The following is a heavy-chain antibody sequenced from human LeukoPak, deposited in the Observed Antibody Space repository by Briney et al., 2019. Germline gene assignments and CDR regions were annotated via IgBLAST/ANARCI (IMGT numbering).Heavy chain of an antibody. CDR1: GFTVSSFE. CDR2: ISSSGGTM. D-gene: IGHD4-17*01. Sequence: GGSLRLSCEASGFTVSSFEINWGRQAPGKGLEWVSYISSSGGTMDYADSVKGRFTVSRDNGKKLVHLQLNSLRAEDTAVYFCARIPHPDYADAQWGQGTLVIVSS. CDR3: ARIPHPDYADAQ. V-gene: IGHV3-48*03. J-gene: IGHJ4*02.